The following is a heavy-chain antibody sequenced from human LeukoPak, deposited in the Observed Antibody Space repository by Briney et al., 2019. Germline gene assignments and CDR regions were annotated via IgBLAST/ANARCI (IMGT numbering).Heavy chain of an antibody. Sequence: GGSLRLSCAASGFTLSSYSMNWVRQAPGKGLEWVSSISSSSYIYYADSVKGRFTISRDNAKNSLYLQMNSLRAEDTAVYYCARWSGWSPGSWGQGTLVTVSS. CDR2: ISSSSYI. J-gene: IGHJ5*02. CDR3: ARWSGWSPGS. CDR1: GFTLSSYS. D-gene: IGHD6-19*01. V-gene: IGHV3-21*01.